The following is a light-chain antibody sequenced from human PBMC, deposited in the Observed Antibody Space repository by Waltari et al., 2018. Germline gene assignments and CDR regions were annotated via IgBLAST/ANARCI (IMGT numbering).Light chain of an antibody. J-gene: IGLJ3*02. CDR1: TGAVTSGHS. V-gene: IGLV7-46*01. CDR3: LLQYSGPWV. Sequence: QAVVTQEPSLTVSPGGTVTPTCGSSTGAVTSGHSPHWFQQKPGPAPRTLIYDTSNKPSWTPARFSGSLLGGKAALTLSGAQPEDEAEYYCLLQYSGPWVFGGGTKLTVL. CDR2: DTS.